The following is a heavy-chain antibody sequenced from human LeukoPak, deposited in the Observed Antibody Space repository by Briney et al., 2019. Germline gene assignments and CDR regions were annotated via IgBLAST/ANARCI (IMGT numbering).Heavy chain of an antibody. CDR1: GGSISSSSYY. V-gene: IGHV4-39*01. CDR3: ARLLTYYYDSSGYPDY. D-gene: IGHD3-22*01. CDR2: IYYSGST. Sequence: SETLSLTCTVSGGSISSSSYYWGWNRQPPGKGLVWIGRIYYSGSTYYNPSLKSRVTISVDTSKNQFSLKLSSVTAADTAVYYCARLLTYYYDSSGYPDYWGQGTLVTVSS. J-gene: IGHJ4*02.